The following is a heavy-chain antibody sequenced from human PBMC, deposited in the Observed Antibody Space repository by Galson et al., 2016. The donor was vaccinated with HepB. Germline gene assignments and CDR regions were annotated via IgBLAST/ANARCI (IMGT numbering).Heavy chain of an antibody. J-gene: IGHJ5*02. V-gene: IGHV1-69*13. CDR1: GGTFSSYA. CDR2: IIPIYGTT. CDR3: ARDLALYCRSTSTNCYRGFDP. D-gene: IGHD2-2*01. Sequence: SVKVSCKASGGTFSSYAISWVRQAPGQGLEWMGGIIPIYGTTNFAQKFQGRVTITADESMTTAYMELRSLRSDDTAVYYCARDLALYCRSTSTNCYRGFDPWGQGTLVTVSS.